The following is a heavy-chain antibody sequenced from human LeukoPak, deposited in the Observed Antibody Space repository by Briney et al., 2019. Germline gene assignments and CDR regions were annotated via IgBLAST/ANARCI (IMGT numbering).Heavy chain of an antibody. CDR2: IIPIFGTA. V-gene: IGHV1-69*01. CDR1: GGTFSSYA. Sequence: SVKVSCKASGGTFSSYAISWVRQAPGQGPEWMGGIIPIFGTANYAQKFQGRVTITADESTSTAYMELSSLRSEDTAVYYCAREGPEYSRAFDYWGQGTLVTVSS. CDR3: AREGPEYSRAFDY. J-gene: IGHJ4*02. D-gene: IGHD6-6*01.